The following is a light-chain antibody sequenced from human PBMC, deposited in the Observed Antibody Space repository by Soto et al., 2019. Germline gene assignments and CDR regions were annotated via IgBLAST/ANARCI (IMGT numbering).Light chain of an antibody. J-gene: IGKJ1*01. CDR1: QSVSSSF. CDR3: QQYGSGHPT. V-gene: IGKV3-20*01. Sequence: DIVLTQSPGTLSLSPGERATLACRASQSVSSSFLAWYQQQPGQAPRLLIYGASSRAADIPDRFSGSGSGTDFILTISRLEPEDFAVYYCQQYGSGHPTFGQGTKVEIK. CDR2: GAS.